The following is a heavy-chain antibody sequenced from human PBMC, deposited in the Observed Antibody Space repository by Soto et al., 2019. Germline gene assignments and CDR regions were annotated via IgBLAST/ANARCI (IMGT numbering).Heavy chain of an antibody. D-gene: IGHD2-2*01. Sequence: VQLVESGGGLVQPGGSLRLSCVASGFSFSGYGMHWVRQAPGKGLEYVSSISNNGGSTHYANSAKGRFIVSRDNYKSALYLQMGRLGPDDMAVYYCARGAPAAILYFCSEHLVVWGKGTTVIVSS. V-gene: IGHV3-64*01. CDR3: ARGAPAAILYFCSEHLVV. CDR2: ISNNGGST. CDR1: GFSFSGYG. J-gene: IGHJ6*04.